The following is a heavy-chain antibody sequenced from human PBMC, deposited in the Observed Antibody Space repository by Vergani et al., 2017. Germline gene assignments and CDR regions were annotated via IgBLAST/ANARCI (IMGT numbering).Heavy chain of an antibody. J-gene: IGHJ2*01. CDR1: GYSIGSGFY. CDR2: IHNRGKT. Sequence: QVRLEESGPGLVKPSETLSLTCSVSGYSIGSGFYWAWIRQSPGEGLQWLTSIHNRGKTYHNPSLKSRVSVSLDTSKHQFSLNLTSVTAADTAVYYCARGRGDNWYFDLWGRGTLVTVSS. D-gene: IGHD3-10*01. V-gene: IGHV4-38-2*01. CDR3: ARGRGDNWYFDL.